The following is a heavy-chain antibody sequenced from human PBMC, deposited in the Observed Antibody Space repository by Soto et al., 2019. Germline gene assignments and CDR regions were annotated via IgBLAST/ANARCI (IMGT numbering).Heavy chain of an antibody. CDR2: IIPIFGTA. J-gene: IGHJ4*02. V-gene: IGHV1-69*01. CDR3: ATRGNYYESRALAF. CDR1: GDSFSSYA. D-gene: IGHD3-22*01. Sequence: QVQLVQSVAEVKKPGSSVIVSCKASGDSFSSYAISWVRQAPGHGLEWMGRIIPIFGTANYAQRVQGRVTITADESTSTANMELSSLRSEDTAVYYCATRGNYYESRALAFWGQGTLVTVSS.